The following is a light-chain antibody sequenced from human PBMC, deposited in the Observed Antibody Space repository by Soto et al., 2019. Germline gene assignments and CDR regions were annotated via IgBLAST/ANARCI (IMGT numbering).Light chain of an antibody. CDR3: QQRSNWPWT. CDR2: DAS. V-gene: IGKV3-11*01. J-gene: IGKJ1*01. Sequence: EIVLTQSPATLSLSPGERATLSCRASQSVSNFLAWYQQKPGQAPRLLISDASNRATGIPGRFSGSGSGSDFSLTISGLEPEYVAVYYCQQRSNWPWTFGQGTKVEIK. CDR1: QSVSNF.